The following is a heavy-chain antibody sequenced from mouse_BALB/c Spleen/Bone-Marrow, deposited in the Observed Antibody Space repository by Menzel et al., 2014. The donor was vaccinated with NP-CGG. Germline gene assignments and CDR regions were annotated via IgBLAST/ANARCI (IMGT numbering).Heavy chain of an antibody. V-gene: IGHV1-69*02. CDR1: GYTFTSYW. J-gene: IGHJ4*01. CDR3: ARALGDGYYYAMGY. Sequence: QVHVKQSGAELVKPGAPVKLSCKASGYTFTSYWMNWVKQRPGRGLEWIGRIDPSDSETHYNQKFKDEATLTVDKSSSTAYIQVSSLTSEDSAVYHCARALGDGYYYAMGYWGQGTSVTVSS. CDR2: IDPSDSET. D-gene: IGHD2-3*01.